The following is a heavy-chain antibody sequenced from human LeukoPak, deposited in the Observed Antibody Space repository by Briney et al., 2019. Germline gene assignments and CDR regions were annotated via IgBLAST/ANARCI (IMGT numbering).Heavy chain of an antibody. CDR1: GGSISSYS. CDR3: ARHGGESIVAMILHAFDI. CDR2: IYYSGST. V-gene: IGHV4-59*08. D-gene: IGHD5-12*01. J-gene: IGHJ3*02. Sequence: SETLSLTCTVSGGSISSYSWSWIRQPPGKGLEWIGSIYYSGSTNYNPSLKSRVTMSVDTSKNQFSLKLSSVTAAGTAVYYCARHGGESIVAMILHAFDIWGQGTMVTVSS.